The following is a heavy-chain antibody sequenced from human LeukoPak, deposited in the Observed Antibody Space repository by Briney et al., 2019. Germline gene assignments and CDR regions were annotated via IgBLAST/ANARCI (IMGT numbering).Heavy chain of an antibody. V-gene: IGHV3-11*01. J-gene: IGHJ4*02. CDR3: AKVRCGGDCEQGGDY. D-gene: IGHD2-21*02. CDR1: GFSFSDYY. Sequence: GGSLRLSCAASGFSFSDYYMSWIRQPPGKGLERVSYISISTKTIYYADSVKGRFTISRDNSKNTLYLQMNSLRAEDTAVYYCAKVRCGGDCEQGGDYWGQGTLVTVSS. CDR2: ISISTKTI.